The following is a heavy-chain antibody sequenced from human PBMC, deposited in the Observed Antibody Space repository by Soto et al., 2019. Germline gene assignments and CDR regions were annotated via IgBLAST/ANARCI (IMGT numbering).Heavy chain of an antibody. CDR2: ISGSGSPT. V-gene: IGHV3-23*01. CDR3: MDV. Sequence: PGGSLRLSCAASGFTFSSYAMTWVRQAPGRGLEWVSAISGSGSPTYYADSVKGRFTISRDNSKNTLYLQMNSLRADDTAVYYGMDVWGQGTTVTVSS. CDR1: GFTFSSYA. J-gene: IGHJ6*02.